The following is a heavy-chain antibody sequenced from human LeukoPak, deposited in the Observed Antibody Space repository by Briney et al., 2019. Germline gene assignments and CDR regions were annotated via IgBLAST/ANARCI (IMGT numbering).Heavy chain of an antibody. D-gene: IGHD3-16*01. CDR2: IYISGST. Sequence: SQTLSLTCTVSGDSISSGSYYWSWIRQPAGKGLEWIGRIYISGSTNYNPSLKSRVTISVDTSKNQFSLNLTSVTAADTAVYYCAKVGDLWDYYYYYMDVWGKGTTVTISS. J-gene: IGHJ6*03. CDR3: AKVGDLWDYYYYYMDV. V-gene: IGHV4-61*02. CDR1: GDSISSGSYY.